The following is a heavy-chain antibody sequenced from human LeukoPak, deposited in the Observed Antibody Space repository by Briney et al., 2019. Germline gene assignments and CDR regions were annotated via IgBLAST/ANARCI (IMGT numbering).Heavy chain of an antibody. CDR1: GYTFTSYG. J-gene: IGHJ6*02. CDR2: ISAYNGNT. V-gene: IGHV1-18*01. CDR3: ARDAPLVTTYYYYGMDV. Sequence: ASVKVSCKASGYTFTSYGISWVRQAPGQGLEWMGWISAYNGNTNYAQKLQGRVTMTTDTSTSTAYMELRSLRSDDAAVYYCARDAPLVTTYYYYGMDVWGQGTTVTVSS. D-gene: IGHD3-9*01.